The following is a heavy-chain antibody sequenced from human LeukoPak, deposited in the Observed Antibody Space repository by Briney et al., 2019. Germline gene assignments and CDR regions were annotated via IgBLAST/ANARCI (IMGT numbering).Heavy chain of an antibody. CDR3: ARAYSSSAPGWFDP. D-gene: IGHD6-13*01. J-gene: IGHJ5*02. Sequence: SETLSLTRTVSGGSISSYYWSWIRRPPGKGLEWIGYIYYSGSTNYNPSLKSRVTISVDTSKSQFSLKLSSVTAADTAVYYCARAYSSSAPGWFDPWGQGTLVTVSS. V-gene: IGHV4-59*01. CDR2: IYYSGST. CDR1: GGSISSYY.